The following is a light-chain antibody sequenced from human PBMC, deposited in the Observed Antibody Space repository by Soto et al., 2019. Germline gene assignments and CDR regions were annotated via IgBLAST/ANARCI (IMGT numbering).Light chain of an antibody. V-gene: IGKV3-11*01. CDR3: QQRSNWPPMYT. Sequence: EMVLTHSPATLSLSRGERATLSCRASQSVGDFLAWYQQKPGQAPRLLISDASNRATDIPARFSGSGSGTDFTLTISSLEAEDFAVYSCQQRSNWPPMYTLGQGSKVDXK. J-gene: IGKJ2*01. CDR2: DAS. CDR1: QSVGDF.